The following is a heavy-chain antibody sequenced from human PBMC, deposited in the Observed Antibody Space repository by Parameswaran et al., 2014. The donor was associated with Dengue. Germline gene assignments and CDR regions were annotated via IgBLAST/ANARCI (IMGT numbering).Heavy chain of an antibody. CDR3: ARDCSGGSCYSHGWFDP. CDR2: IIPIFGTA. J-gene: IGHJ5*02. D-gene: IGHD2-15*01. V-gene: IGHV1-69*01. Sequence: WVRQAPGQGLEWMGGIIPIFGTANYAQKFQGRVTITADESTSTAYMELSSLRSEDTAVYYCARDCSGGSCYSHGWFDPWGQGNPGHRLL.